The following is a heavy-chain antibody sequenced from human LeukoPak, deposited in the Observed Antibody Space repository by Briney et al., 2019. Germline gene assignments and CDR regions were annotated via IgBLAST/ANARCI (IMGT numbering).Heavy chain of an antibody. D-gene: IGHD1-26*01. V-gene: IGHV4-34*01. J-gene: IGHJ4*02. CDR3: ARLVGARGY. CDR1: GGSFSGYY. CDR2: INQSGST. Sequence: SETLSLTCAVYGGSFSGYYWSWIRQPPGKGLEWIGEINQSGSTNYNPSLKSRVTISVDTSKNQFSLKLSSVTAADTAVYYCARLVGARGYWGQGTLVTVSS.